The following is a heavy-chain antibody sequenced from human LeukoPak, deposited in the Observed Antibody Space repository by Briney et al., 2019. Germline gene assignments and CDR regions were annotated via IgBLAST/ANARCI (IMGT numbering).Heavy chain of an antibody. CDR2: INHSGST. CDR3: ARHRPVAGTFVFDY. V-gene: IGHV4-34*01. J-gene: IGHJ4*02. Sequence: SGTLSLTCAVYGGSFSGYYWSWIRQPPGKGLEWIGEINHSGSTNYNPSLKSRVTISVDTSKNQFSLKLSSVTAADTAVYYCARHRPVAGTFVFDYWGQGTLVTVSS. D-gene: IGHD6-19*01. CDR1: GGSFSGYY.